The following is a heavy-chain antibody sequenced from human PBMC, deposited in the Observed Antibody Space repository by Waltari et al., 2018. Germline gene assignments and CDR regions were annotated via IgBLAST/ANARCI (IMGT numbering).Heavy chain of an antibody. CDR3: ARIITGTTSYGMDV. D-gene: IGHD1-20*01. Sequence: QVTLRESGPALVKPTQTLTLTCTFSGFSLSTSGMCVSWLRQPPGKALEWLALIDWDDDKYYSTSLKTRLTISKDTSKNQVVLTMTNMDPVDTATYYCARIITGTTSYGMDVWGQGTTVTVSS. J-gene: IGHJ6*02. V-gene: IGHV2-70*01. CDR2: IDWDDDK. CDR1: GFSLSTSGMC.